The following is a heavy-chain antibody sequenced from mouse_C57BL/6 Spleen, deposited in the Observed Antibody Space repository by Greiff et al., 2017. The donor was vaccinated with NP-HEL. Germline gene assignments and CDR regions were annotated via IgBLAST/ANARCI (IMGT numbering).Heavy chain of an antibody. CDR3: AKGYGSSRDYAMDY. J-gene: IGHJ4*01. V-gene: IGHV1-64*01. CDR1: GYTFTSYW. D-gene: IGHD1-1*01. Sequence: VQLQQSGAELVKPGASVKLSCKASGYTFTSYWMHWVKQRPGQGLEWIGMIHPNSGSTNYNEKFKSKATLTVDKSSSTAYMQLSSLTSEDSAVYYCAKGYGSSRDYAMDYWGQGTSVTVSS. CDR2: IHPNSGST.